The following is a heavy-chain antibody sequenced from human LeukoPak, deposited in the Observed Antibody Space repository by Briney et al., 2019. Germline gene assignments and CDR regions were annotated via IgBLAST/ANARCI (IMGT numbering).Heavy chain of an antibody. D-gene: IGHD3-22*01. CDR1: GGSISSYY. Sequence: PSETLSLTCTVSGGSISSYYWSWIRQPAGKGLEWIGRIYTSGSTNYNPSLKSRVTMSVDTSKNQFSLKLSSVTAADTAVYYCARDRRYYDSSGYYSPNYFDYWGQGTLVTVSS. CDR3: ARDRRYYDSSGYYSPNYFDY. J-gene: IGHJ4*02. V-gene: IGHV4-4*07. CDR2: IYTSGST.